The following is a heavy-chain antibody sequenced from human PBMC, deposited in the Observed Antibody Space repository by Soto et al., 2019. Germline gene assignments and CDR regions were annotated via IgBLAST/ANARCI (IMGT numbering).Heavy chain of an antibody. D-gene: IGHD4-17*01. V-gene: IGHV3-49*03. CDR1: GFTFGDYA. Sequence: PGGSLRLSCTASGFTFGDYAMSWFRQAPGKGLEWVGFIRSKAYGGTTEYAASVKGRFTISRDDSKSIAYLQMNSLKTEDTAVYYCTKIHGDYFYWFDPWGQGTRVTVSS. J-gene: IGHJ5*02. CDR2: IRSKAYGGTT. CDR3: TKIHGDYFYWFDP.